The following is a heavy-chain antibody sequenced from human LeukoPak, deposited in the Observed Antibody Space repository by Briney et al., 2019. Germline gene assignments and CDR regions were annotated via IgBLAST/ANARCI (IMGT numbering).Heavy chain of an antibody. CDR3: VSAYGGLLDY. Sequence: GGSLRLSCAASGFTFSTYEMNWVRQVPGKGLEWVSYISGSGTTIYYADSVKGRFAISRDNTKNSMYLQMNSLRAEDTAVYYCVSAYGGLLDYWGQGTLVAVSS. CDR2: ISGSGTTI. CDR1: GFTFSTYE. J-gene: IGHJ4*02. V-gene: IGHV3-48*03. D-gene: IGHD3-16*01.